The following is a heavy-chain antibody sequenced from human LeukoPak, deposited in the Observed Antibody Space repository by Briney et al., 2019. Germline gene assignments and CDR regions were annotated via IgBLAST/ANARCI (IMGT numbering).Heavy chain of an antibody. Sequence: ASVKVSCKASGYIFTDYGISWVRQAPGQGLEWVGWISAFNGNTNYAQKLQGRVTMTTDTSTSTAYMELRGLRSDDTAVYYCARAGAAVTTHFDYWGQGTLVTVSS. CDR1: GYIFTDYG. D-gene: IGHD4-17*01. CDR3: ARAGAAVTTHFDY. V-gene: IGHV1-18*01. CDR2: ISAFNGNT. J-gene: IGHJ4*02.